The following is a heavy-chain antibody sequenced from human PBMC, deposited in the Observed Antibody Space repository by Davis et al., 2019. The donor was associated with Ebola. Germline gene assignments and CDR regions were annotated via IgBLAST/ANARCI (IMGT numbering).Heavy chain of an antibody. CDR2: INPSGRST. CDR3: ARDIDCSGGSCRDY. V-gene: IGHV1-46*01. J-gene: IGHJ4*02. Sequence: ASVKVSCMASGYTFTSYYMHLVRQAPGQGLEWMGIINPSGRSTSYAKKLQGRVTMTTDTSTSTAYMELRSLRSDDTAVHYCARDIDCSGGSCRDYWGQGTLVTVSS. CDR1: GYTFTSYY. D-gene: IGHD2-15*01.